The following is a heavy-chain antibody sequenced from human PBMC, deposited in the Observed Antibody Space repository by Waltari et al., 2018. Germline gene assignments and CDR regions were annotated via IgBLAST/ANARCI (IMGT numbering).Heavy chain of an antibody. J-gene: IGHJ4*02. V-gene: IGHV4-38-2*01. Sequence: QVQLQESGPGLVKPSETLSLTCAVSGYSISSGYYWGWIRKPPGTGRAWIGSINHSGRTYYNPSLKSRVTISVDTSKNQFSLKLGSVTAADTAVYYCARWGSAYYDYIWGSYRYDYFDYWGQGTLVTVSS. CDR2: INHSGRT. D-gene: IGHD3-16*02. CDR1: GYSISSGYY. CDR3: ARWGSAYYDYIWGSYRYDYFDY.